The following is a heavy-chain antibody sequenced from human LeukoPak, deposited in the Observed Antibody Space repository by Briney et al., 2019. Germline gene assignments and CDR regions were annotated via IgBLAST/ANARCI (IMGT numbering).Heavy chain of an antibody. Sequence: GASVKVSCKASGGTFSSYAISWVRQAPGQGLEWMGGIIPIFGTANYAQKFQGRVTITADESTSTAYMELSSLRSDDTAVYYCARDGGLDYYGSGSSQNWFDPWGQGTLVTVSS. CDR2: IIPIFGTA. J-gene: IGHJ5*02. V-gene: IGHV1-69*01. CDR3: ARDGGLDYYGSGSSQNWFDP. CDR1: GGTFSSYA. D-gene: IGHD3-10*01.